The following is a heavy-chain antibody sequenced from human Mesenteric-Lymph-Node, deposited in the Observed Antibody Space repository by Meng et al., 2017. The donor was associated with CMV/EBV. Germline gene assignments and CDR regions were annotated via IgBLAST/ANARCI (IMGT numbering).Heavy chain of an antibody. Sequence: GESLKISCVGSGYSFGNYAMHWVRQAPGKGLEWVAVISYDGDKKFYTDSVKGRFTISRDNARNTLYLQMNNLRAEDTAVYYCATGRVGEREYWGQGTLVTVSS. J-gene: IGHJ4*02. CDR1: GYSFGNYA. V-gene: IGHV3-30*04. D-gene: IGHD1-26*01. CDR2: ISYDGDKK. CDR3: ATGRVGEREY.